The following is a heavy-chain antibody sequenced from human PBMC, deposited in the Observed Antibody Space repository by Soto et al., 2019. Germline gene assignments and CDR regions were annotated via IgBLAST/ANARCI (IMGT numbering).Heavy chain of an antibody. V-gene: IGHV3-23*01. Sequence: GGSLRLSCAASGFAFSTYAMTWVRHAPGKGLEWVSVISGSGGSSYYAASGKGRFTISRDNSKNKLFRQRNGLRAEDTAVYYCAKVTKRVAAGRYEYYKYGMDVWGQGTTVTVSS. D-gene: IGHD6-13*01. CDR2: ISGSGGSS. J-gene: IGHJ6*02. CDR1: GFAFSTYA. CDR3: AKVTKRVAAGRYEYYKYGMDV.